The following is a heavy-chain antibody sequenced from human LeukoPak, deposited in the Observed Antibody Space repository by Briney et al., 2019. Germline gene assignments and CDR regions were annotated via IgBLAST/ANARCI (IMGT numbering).Heavy chain of an antibody. V-gene: IGHV3-74*01. CDR2: ITSDASST. D-gene: IGHD6-19*01. CDR3: ARVSAVAGTGPFDY. J-gene: IGHJ4*02. Sequence: GGSLRLSCAASGLTFSNYWMHWVRQAPGKGLVWVSRITSDASSTNYADSVKGRFTISRDNAKNTLYLQMNSLRAEDTAVYYCARVSAVAGTGPFDYWGQGTLVTVSS. CDR1: GLTFSNYW.